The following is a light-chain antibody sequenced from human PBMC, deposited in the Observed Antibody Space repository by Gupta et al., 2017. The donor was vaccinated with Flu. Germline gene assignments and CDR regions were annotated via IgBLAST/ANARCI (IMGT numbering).Light chain of an antibody. V-gene: IGLV1-51*02. J-gene: IGLJ3*02. Sequence: QSVLVHPRSMCAAQAQMVTISCSGSSSNIGNYLVSWYQQLPGTAPKLLVYENNKRPSGIPDCFSGAKAGTSATLVTAELPTGHEADYSCSPWDNILRILVFGGGTKLTVL. CDR2: ENN. CDR1: SSNIGNYL. CDR3: SPWDNILRILV.